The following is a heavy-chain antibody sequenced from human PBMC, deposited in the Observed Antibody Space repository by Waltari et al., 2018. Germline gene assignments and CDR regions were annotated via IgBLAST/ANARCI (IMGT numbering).Heavy chain of an antibody. CDR3: ARAERGTFYFDY. Sequence: EVQLVESGGGLVKPGGSLRLSCAASGFTFSSYSMNWVRQAPGKGMGWVSSICSSSSYIYYADSVKGRFTISRDNAKNSLYLQMNSLRAEDTAVYYCARAERGTFYFDYWGQGTLVTVSS. V-gene: IGHV3-21*01. D-gene: IGHD1-1*01. CDR2: ICSSSSYI. J-gene: IGHJ4*02. CDR1: GFTFSSYS.